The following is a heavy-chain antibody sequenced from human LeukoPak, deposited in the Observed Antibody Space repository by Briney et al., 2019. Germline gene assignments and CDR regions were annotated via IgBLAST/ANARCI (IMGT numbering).Heavy chain of an antibody. CDR3: ARDSSGYLSS. CDR2: INHSGST. V-gene: IGHV4-34*01. CDR1: GGSFSGYY. J-gene: IGHJ5*02. Sequence: SETLSLTCAVYGGSFSGYYWSWIRQPPGKGLEWIGEINHSGSTNYNPSLKSRVTISVDTSKNQFSLKLSSVTAADTAVYYCARDSSGYLSSWGQGTLVTFSS. D-gene: IGHD3-22*01.